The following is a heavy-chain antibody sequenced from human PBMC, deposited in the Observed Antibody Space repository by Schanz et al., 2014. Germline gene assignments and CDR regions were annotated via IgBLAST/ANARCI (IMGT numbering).Heavy chain of an antibody. Sequence: QVQLVQSGAEVKKPGASVKVSCKASGYTFTSDSMHWVRQAPGQGLEWMGMINPSGGSTTYAQKFQGRVTVTTDTSTSTVYMELRSLTSDDTAVYFCARDFSAYVGNYFDYWGQGTLVTVSS. CDR1: GYTFTSDS. V-gene: IGHV1-46*01. CDR2: INPSGGST. D-gene: IGHD5-12*01. J-gene: IGHJ4*02. CDR3: ARDFSAYVGNYFDY.